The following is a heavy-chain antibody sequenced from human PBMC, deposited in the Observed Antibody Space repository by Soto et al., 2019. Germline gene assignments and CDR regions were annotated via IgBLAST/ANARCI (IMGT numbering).Heavy chain of an antibody. V-gene: IGHV4-34*01. D-gene: IGHD6-13*01. CDR2: INHSGST. Sequence: PSETLSLTCAVYGGSFSGYYWSWIRQPPGKGLEWIGEINHSGSTNYNPSLKSRVTISVDTSKNQFSLKLSSVTAADTAVYYCARGFRDSSSWYGMDVWGQGTTVTVSS. CDR3: ARGFRDSSSWYGMDV. J-gene: IGHJ6*02. CDR1: GGSFSGYY.